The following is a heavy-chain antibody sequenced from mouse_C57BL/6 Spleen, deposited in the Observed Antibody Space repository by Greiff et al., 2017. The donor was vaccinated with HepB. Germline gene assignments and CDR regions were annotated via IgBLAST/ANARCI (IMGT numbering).Heavy chain of an antibody. CDR2: INPNNGGT. D-gene: IGHD2-5*01. Sequence: EVQLQQSGPELVKPGASVKISCKASGYTFTDYYMNWVKQSHGKSLEWIGDINPNNGGTSYNQKFKGKATLTVDKSSSTAYMELRSLTSEDSAVYYCARGRGYSTLYAMDYWGQGTSVTVSS. CDR3: ARGRGYSTLYAMDY. V-gene: IGHV1-26*01. J-gene: IGHJ4*01. CDR1: GYTFTDYY.